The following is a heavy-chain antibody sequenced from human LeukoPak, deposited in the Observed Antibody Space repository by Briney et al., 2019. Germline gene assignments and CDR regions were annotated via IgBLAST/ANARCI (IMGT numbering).Heavy chain of an antibody. CDR3: ARCPDYGGKGFDY. CDR2: INHSGST. V-gene: IGHV4-34*01. CDR1: GGSFSGYY. J-gene: IGHJ4*02. D-gene: IGHD4-23*01. Sequence: PSETLSLTCAVYGGSFSGYYWSWIRQPPGKGLEWIGEINHSGSTNYNPSLKSRVTISVDTSKNQFSLQLSSVTAADTAVYYCARCPDYGGKGFDYWGQGTLVTVSS.